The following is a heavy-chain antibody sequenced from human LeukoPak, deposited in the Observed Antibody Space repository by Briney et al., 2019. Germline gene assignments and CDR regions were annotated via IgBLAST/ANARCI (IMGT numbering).Heavy chain of an antibody. Sequence: GGSLRFSCAASGFTFSSYSMNWVRQAPGRGLEWVSSISSSSSYIYYADSVKGRFTISRDNAKNSLYLQMNSLRAEDTAVYYCAELGITMIGGVWGKGTTVTISS. V-gene: IGHV3-21*01. J-gene: IGHJ6*04. CDR1: GFTFSSYS. CDR2: ISSSSSYI. D-gene: IGHD3-10*02. CDR3: AELGITMIGGV.